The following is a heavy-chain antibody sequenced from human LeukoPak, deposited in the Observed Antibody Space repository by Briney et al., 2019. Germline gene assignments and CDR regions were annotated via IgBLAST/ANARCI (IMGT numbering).Heavy chain of an antibody. CDR1: GFTFNNYA. Sequence: GGSLRLSCAASGFTFNNYAMSWVRQAPGKGLEWVSAISGSGGSTYYADSVKGRFTISRDNSKNTLYLQMNSLRAEDTAVYYCAKYTTTVKDAFDIWGQGTMVTVSS. V-gene: IGHV3-23*01. CDR2: ISGSGGST. J-gene: IGHJ3*02. CDR3: AKYTTTVKDAFDI. D-gene: IGHD4-17*01.